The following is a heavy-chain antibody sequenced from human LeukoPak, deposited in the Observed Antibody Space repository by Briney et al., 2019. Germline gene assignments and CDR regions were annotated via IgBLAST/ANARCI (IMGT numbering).Heavy chain of an antibody. J-gene: IGHJ2*01. D-gene: IGHD5-24*01. CDR1: GFTFSSYS. CDR3: AREERDGYNYYWYFDL. CDR2: ISSSSGTI. Sequence: GGSLRLSCAASGFTFSSYSMNWVRQAPGKGLEWVSYISSSSGTIYYADSVKGRFSISRDNAKNSLYLQMNSLRAEDTAVYYCAREERDGYNYYWYFDLWGRGTLVTVSS. V-gene: IGHV3-48*01.